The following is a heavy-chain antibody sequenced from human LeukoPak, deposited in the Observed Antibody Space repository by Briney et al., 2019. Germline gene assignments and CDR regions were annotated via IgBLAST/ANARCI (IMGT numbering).Heavy chain of an antibody. V-gene: IGHV3-21*01. J-gene: IGHJ4*02. CDR3: ASLKNPTDY. CDR2: ISSSSSYI. D-gene: IGHD1-14*01. Sequence: PGGSLRLSCAASGFTLSSYAMSWVRQAPGKGLEWVSSISSSSSYIYYADSVKGRFTISRDNAKNSLYLQMNSLRAEDTAVYYCASLKNPTDYWGQGTLVTVSP. CDR1: GFTLSSYA.